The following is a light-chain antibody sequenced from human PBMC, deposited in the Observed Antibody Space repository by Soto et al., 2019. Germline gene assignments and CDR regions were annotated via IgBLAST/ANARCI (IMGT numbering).Light chain of an antibody. CDR2: DVD. CDR1: ISDVGGYNY. CDR3: CSNAGSYPFV. V-gene: IGLV2-11*01. J-gene: IGLJ1*01. Sequence: QAVLAQPGSVCGSPGQSVTISCTGTISDVGGYNYVSWYQHHTGKAPKLMIYDVDKRPSGVPGRFSGSKSGNTASLTISGLQAEDEADYYCCSNAGSYPFVFGTGTKVTVL.